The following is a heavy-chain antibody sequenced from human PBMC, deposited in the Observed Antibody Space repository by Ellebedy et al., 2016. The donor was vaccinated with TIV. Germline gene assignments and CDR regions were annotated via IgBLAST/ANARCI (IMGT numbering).Heavy chain of an antibody. D-gene: IGHD6-6*01. Sequence: AASVKVSCKVSGYTLTELSMHWVRQAPGKGLEWMGGFDPEDGETIYAQKFQGRVTMTEDPSTDTAYMELRSLRSDDTAVYYCARDQYSSSSPYYYYYGMDVWGQGTTVTVSS. CDR1: GYTLTELS. CDR2: FDPEDGET. J-gene: IGHJ6*02. CDR3: ARDQYSSSSPYYYYYGMDV. V-gene: IGHV1-24*01.